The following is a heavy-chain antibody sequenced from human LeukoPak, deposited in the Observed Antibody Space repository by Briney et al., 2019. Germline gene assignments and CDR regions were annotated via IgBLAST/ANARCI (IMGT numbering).Heavy chain of an antibody. CDR2: ISGSGGST. Sequence: GGSLRLSCAASGFIFSSYAMSWVRQAPGKGLEWVSTISGSGGSTYYADSVKGRFTISRDNAKNTLYLQMNSLRAEDTALYYCARVYMSGTSFDSWGQGTLVTVSS. D-gene: IGHD6-13*01. V-gene: IGHV3-23*01. CDR3: ARVYMSGTSFDS. J-gene: IGHJ4*02. CDR1: GFIFSSYA.